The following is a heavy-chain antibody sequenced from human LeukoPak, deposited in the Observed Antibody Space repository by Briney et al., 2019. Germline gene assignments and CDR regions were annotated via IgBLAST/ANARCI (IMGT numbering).Heavy chain of an antibody. V-gene: IGHV3-43D*03. J-gene: IGHJ6*03. CDR1: GFTFDDYA. D-gene: IGHD3-3*01. Sequence: PGGSLRLSCAASGFTFDDYAMHWVRHAPGKGLEWVSLISWDGGSTYYADSVKGRFTISRDNSKNSLYLQMNSLRAEDTALYYCARTPPVIWSGSRSYYYYYYMDVWGKGTTVTVSS. CDR2: ISWDGGST. CDR3: ARTPPVIWSGSRSYYYYYYMDV.